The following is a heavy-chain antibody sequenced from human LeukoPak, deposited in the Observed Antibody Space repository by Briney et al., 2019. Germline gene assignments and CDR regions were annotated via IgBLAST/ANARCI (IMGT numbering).Heavy chain of an antibody. J-gene: IGHJ5*02. CDR3: ARVRGVRNWFDP. CDR1: GYTFTGYY. CDR2: INPNSGGT. Sequence: GASVKVSCKASGYTFTGYYMHWVRQAPGQGLEWMGGINPNSGGTNYAQKFQGRVTITRDTSISTAYMELSRLRSDDTAVYYCARVRGVRNWFDPWGQGTLVTVSS. V-gene: IGHV1-2*02.